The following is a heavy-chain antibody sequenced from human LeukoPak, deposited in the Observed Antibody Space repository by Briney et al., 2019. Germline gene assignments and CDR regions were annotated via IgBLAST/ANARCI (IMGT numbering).Heavy chain of an antibody. CDR1: GGSISSSSYY. J-gene: IGHJ6*03. Sequence: SETLSLTCTVSGGSISSSSYYWGWIRQPPGKGLEWIGSIYYSGSTYYNPSLKSRVTISVDTSKNQFSLKLRSVAAADTAVYYCARAKPIAAAGTGYYMDVWGKGTTVTVSS. CDR3: ARAKPIAAAGTGYYMDV. V-gene: IGHV4-39*07. CDR2: IYYSGST. D-gene: IGHD6-13*01.